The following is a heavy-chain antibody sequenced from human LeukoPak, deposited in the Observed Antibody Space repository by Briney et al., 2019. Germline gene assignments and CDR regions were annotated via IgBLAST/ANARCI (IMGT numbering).Heavy chain of an antibody. D-gene: IGHD3-10*02. CDR3: AKCWGPPEALCYGFDI. J-gene: IGHJ3*02. CDR1: GLTFSSYW. V-gene: IGHV3-74*01. Sequence: GGSLRLSCAASGLTFSSYWMHWVRQGPGKGPVRVSRINSDGSDTRYADSVKGRLTIPRDNAKNTLSPQMNSLRVEDPAVYFRAKCWGPPEALCYGFDIWGQGTMVTVSS. CDR2: INSDGSDT.